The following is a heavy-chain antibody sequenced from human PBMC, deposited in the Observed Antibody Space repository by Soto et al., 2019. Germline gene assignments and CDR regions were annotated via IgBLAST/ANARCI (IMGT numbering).Heavy chain of an antibody. CDR2: ISGSGGST. Sequence: GGSLRLSCAASGFTFSSYAMSWVRQAPGKGLEWVSAISGSGGSTYYADSVKGRFTISRDNSKNTLYLQMNSLRAEDTAVYYCAKVRGYSYGTYGMAVWGQGTTVTVSS. CDR3: AKVRGYSYGTYGMAV. V-gene: IGHV3-23*01. D-gene: IGHD5-18*01. CDR1: GFTFSSYA. J-gene: IGHJ6*02.